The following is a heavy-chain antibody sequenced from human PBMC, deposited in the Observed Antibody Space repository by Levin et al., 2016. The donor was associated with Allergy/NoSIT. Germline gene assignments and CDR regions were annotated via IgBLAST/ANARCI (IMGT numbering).Heavy chain of an antibody. J-gene: IGHJ5*02. CDR3: AILDRTVRGFDP. CDR1: GFSLSNYG. D-gene: IGHD3-10*01. V-gene: IGHV3-30*03. CDR2: MLYDGSDT. Sequence: GESLKISCEGSGFSLSNYGMHWVRLAPGKGLEWVALMLYDGSDTYYADSVKGRFTISRDNAKNMLYLQMNSLRVDDTAVYHCAILDRTVRGFDPWGQGTLVTVSS.